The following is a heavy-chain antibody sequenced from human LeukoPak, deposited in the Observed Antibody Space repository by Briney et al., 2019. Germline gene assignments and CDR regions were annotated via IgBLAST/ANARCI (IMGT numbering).Heavy chain of an antibody. CDR1: GGSISGYY. CDR2: IYCTGSI. Sequence: SETLSLTCTVSGGSISGYYWSWIRQPPGKGLEWIGYIYCTGSINYNPSLKSRVTISVDTSKNHFSLKLSSVTAADTAVYYCARDNSGSSGGNFDFWGQGTLVTVSS. CDR3: ARDNSGSSGGNFDF. D-gene: IGHD1-26*01. V-gene: IGHV4-59*01. J-gene: IGHJ4*02.